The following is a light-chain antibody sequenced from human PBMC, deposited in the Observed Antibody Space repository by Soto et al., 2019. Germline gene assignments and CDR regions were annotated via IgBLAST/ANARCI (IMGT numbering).Light chain of an antibody. CDR3: QHRASWPIY. Sequence: EIVLTQAPATLPLSPGERATLSCRASQSVGSFVAWHQQKPGQAPRLLIYETSTRATGIPVRFSGSGPGTGFSLTISGLDPEDFALSYCQHRASWPIYFGGGTKLEIK. V-gene: IGKV3D-11*02. CDR2: ETS. J-gene: IGKJ4*01. CDR1: QSVGSF.